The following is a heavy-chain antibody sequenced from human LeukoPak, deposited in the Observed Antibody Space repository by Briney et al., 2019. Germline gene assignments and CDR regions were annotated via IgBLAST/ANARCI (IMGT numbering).Heavy chain of an antibody. D-gene: IGHD2-15*01. CDR1: GYTFTSYD. J-gene: IGHJ3*01. CDR2: MNPNSGNT. V-gene: IGHV1-8*01. CDR3: ARAGYCSGGSCYSDAFDL. Sequence: ASVKVSCKASGYTFTSYDINWVRQATGQGLEWMGWMNPNSGNTGYAQKFQGRVTMTRNTSISTAYMELSSLRSEDTAVYYCARAGYCSGGSCYSDAFDLWGQGTMVTVSS.